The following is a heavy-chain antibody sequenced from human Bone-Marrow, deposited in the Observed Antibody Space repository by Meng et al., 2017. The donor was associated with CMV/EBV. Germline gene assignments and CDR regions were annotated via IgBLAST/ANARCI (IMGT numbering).Heavy chain of an antibody. CDR1: GFTFSSYA. J-gene: IGHJ4*02. V-gene: IGHV3-30-3*01. D-gene: IGHD3-22*01. CDR3: ESEGDYYDSSGYYPSFDY. Sequence: GESLKISCAASGFTFSSYAMHWVRQAPGKGLEWVAVISYDGSNKYHADSVKGRFTISRDNSKNTLYLQMNSLRAEDTAVYYCESEGDYYDSSGYYPSFDYWGQGTLVTVSS. CDR2: ISYDGSNK.